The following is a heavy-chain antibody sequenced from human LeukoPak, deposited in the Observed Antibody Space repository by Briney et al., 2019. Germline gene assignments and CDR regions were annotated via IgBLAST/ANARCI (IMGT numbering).Heavy chain of an antibody. CDR3: ARDLGTYYYDFDY. J-gene: IGHJ4*02. V-gene: IGHV1-2*06. D-gene: IGHD3-10*01. Sequence: ASVKVSCKASGYTFTGYYMHWVRQAPGRGLEWMGRINPNSGGTNYAQKFQGRVTMTRDTSISTAYMELSRLRSDDTAVYYCARDLGTYYYDFDYWGQGTLVTVSS. CDR2: INPNSGGT. CDR1: GYTFTGYY.